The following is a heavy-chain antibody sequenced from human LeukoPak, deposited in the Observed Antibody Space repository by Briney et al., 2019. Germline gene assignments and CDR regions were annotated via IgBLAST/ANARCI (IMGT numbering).Heavy chain of an antibody. D-gene: IGHD2-2*01. V-gene: IGHV4-30-2*03. CDR3: ARQIVVVPAANSPIFGYFDY. J-gene: IGHJ4*02. Sequence: SQTLSLTCAVSGGSISSGGYSWSWIRQPPGKGLEWIGSIYHSGSTYYNPSLKSRVTISVDTSKNQFSLKLSSVTAADTAVYYRARQIVVVPAANSPIFGYFDYWGQGTLVTVSS. CDR2: IYHSGST. CDR1: GGSISSGGYS.